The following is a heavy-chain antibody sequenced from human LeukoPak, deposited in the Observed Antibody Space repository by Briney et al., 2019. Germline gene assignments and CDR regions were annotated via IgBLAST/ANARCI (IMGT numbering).Heavy chain of an antibody. CDR3: ARIPVQYYDSSGYYYYYYGMDV. D-gene: IGHD3-22*01. J-gene: IGHJ6*02. CDR2: ISAYNGNT. Sequence: ASVKVSCKASGYTFTSYGISWVRQAPGQGLEWMGWISAYNGNTNYAQKLQGRVTMTTDTSTSTAYMELRSLRSDDTAVYYCARIPVQYYDSSGYYYYYYGMDVWGQGTTVTVSS. V-gene: IGHV1-18*01. CDR1: GYTFTSYG.